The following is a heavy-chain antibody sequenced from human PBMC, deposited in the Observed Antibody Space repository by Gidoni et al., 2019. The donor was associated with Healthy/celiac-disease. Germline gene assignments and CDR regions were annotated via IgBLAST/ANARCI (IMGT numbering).Heavy chain of an antibody. Sequence: QVQLVQSGAEVKKPGASVKVSCKVSGYTLTELSMHWVRQAPGKGLEWMGGFDPEDGETIYEQKFQGRVTMTEDTSTDTAYMELSSLRSEDTAVYYCATDTGIAAAGPKQYYYYYGMDVWGQGTTVTVSS. CDR2: FDPEDGET. CDR1: GYTLTELS. CDR3: ATDTGIAAAGPKQYYYYYGMDV. V-gene: IGHV1-24*01. J-gene: IGHJ6*02. D-gene: IGHD6-13*01.